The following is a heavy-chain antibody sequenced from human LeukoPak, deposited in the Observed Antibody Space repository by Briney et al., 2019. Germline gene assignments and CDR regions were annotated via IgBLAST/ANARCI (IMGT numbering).Heavy chain of an antibody. V-gene: IGHV3-23*01. Sequence: GGSLRLSCAASGFTFSAYGMSWVRQSPGQGLEWVSGISANGSITFYARSVRGRFTISRDNPQNTVYLQMNSLRAEDSALYYCTTSSGYYYVSDYFDYWGQGTLVTVSS. J-gene: IGHJ4*02. D-gene: IGHD3-22*01. CDR1: GFTFSAYG. CDR3: TTSSGYYYVSDYFDY. CDR2: ISANGSIT.